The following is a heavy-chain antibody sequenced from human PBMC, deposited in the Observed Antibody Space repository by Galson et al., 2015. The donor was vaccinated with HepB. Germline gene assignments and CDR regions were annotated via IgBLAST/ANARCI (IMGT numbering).Heavy chain of an antibody. D-gene: IGHD6-19*01. CDR3: ASLGSGPPDAFDI. V-gene: IGHV3-66*01. CDR2: IYSGGST. CDR1: GFTVSSNY. J-gene: IGHJ3*02. Sequence: SLRLSCAASGFTVSSNYMSWVRQAPGKGLEWVSVIYSGGSTYYADSVKGRFTISRDNSKNTLYLQMNSLRAEDTAVYYCASLGSGPPDAFDIWGQGTMVTVSS.